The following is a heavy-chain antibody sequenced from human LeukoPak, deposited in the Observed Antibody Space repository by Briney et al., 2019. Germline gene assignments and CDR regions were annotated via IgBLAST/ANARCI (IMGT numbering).Heavy chain of an antibody. Sequence: GRSLRLSCAASGISFSDCGMHWVRQAPGKGLEWVAVIWYDGSNKYYADSVKGRFTISRDNSKNTLYLQMNSLRAEDTAVYYCAREGPYDILTGYYNSGLDYWGQGTLVTVSS. D-gene: IGHD3-9*01. V-gene: IGHV3-33*01. J-gene: IGHJ4*02. CDR2: IWYDGSNK. CDR3: AREGPYDILTGYYNSGLDY. CDR1: GISFSDCG.